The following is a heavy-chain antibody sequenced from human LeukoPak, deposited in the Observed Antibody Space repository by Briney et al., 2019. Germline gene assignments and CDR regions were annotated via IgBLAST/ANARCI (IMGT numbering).Heavy chain of an antibody. V-gene: IGHV1-69*04. CDR2: IIPILGIA. CDR3: AREPSYYDSSGYYPPRGAFDI. Sequence: GASVKVSCKASGGTFSSYAISWVRQATGQGLEWMGRIIPILGIANYAQKLQGRVTITADQSTSTAYMELSSLGSEYTAVYYSAREPSYYDSSGYYPPRGAFDIWGQGTMVTVSS. D-gene: IGHD3-22*01. J-gene: IGHJ3*02. CDR1: GGTFSSYA.